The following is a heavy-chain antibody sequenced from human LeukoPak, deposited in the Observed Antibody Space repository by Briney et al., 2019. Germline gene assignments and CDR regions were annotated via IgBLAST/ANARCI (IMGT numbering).Heavy chain of an antibody. CDR1: GFHFSTYG. J-gene: IGHJ4*02. CDR3: ARDRSWGSQCYFDY. CDR2: IWYDGSNK. V-gene: IGHV3-33*01. Sequence: GGSLRLSCAASGFHFSTYGMHWVRQAPGKGLEWVGVIWYDGSNKIYAESVKGRYTISRDNSKNTLYLQMNSLRAEDTAVYYCARDRSWGSQCYFDYWGQGTLVTVSS. D-gene: IGHD7-27*01.